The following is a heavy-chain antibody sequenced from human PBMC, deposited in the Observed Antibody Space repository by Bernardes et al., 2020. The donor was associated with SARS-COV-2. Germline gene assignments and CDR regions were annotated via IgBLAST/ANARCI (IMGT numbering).Heavy chain of an antibody. CDR1: GYTFTGYY. D-gene: IGHD3-22*01. CDR2: INPTSGVT. V-gene: IGHV1-2*02. Sequence: AAVKVSCKASGYTFTGYYMPWVRQAPGQGLEWMGWINPTSGVTTYAQKFQGRVTMTRDTSISTAYMELSRLRSDDTAVYYCARDYDSSGGYWGQGTLVTVSS. CDR3: ARDYDSSGGY. J-gene: IGHJ4*02.